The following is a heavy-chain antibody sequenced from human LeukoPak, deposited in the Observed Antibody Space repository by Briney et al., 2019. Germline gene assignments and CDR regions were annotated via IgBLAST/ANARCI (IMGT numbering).Heavy chain of an antibody. CDR3: ARAPPRGDYGDPRVSNWFDP. Sequence: GASVKVSCKASGYTFTSYGISWVRQGPGEGVEWMGCSSAYNGNPNHAQKLQGRVTMARDMYTSTVYLELSSLRSEDTAVYYRARAPPRGDYGDPRVSNWFDPWGQRTLVTVSP. CDR1: GYTFTSYG. D-gene: IGHD4-17*01. CDR2: SSAYNGNP. V-gene: IGHV1-18*01. J-gene: IGHJ5*02.